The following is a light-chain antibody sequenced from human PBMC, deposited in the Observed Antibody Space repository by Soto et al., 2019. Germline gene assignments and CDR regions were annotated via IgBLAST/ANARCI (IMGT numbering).Light chain of an antibody. Sequence: VMSQYTSTLSSSPGERVTFSCRASQNIGSNLAWYQQKPGQAPRLLIYGASTRATGVPARFSGSGSGTEFILTISSLQAEDFALYYCQHYAISLVTFGEGTKVDIK. CDR1: QNIGSN. CDR2: GAS. CDR3: QHYAISLVT. V-gene: IGKV3-15*01. J-gene: IGKJ4*01.